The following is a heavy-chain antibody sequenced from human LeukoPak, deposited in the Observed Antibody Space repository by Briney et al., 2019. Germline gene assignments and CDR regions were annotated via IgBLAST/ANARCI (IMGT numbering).Heavy chain of an antibody. J-gene: IGHJ3*02. D-gene: IGHD3-3*01. CDR1: GFTFSSYE. CDR3: ARESAFYDFWSGYYPPYDAFDI. CDR2: ISSSGSTI. V-gene: IGHV3-48*03. Sequence: GGSLRLSCAASGFTFSSYEMNWVRQAPGKGLEWVSYISSSGSTIYYADSVKGRFTISRDNAKHSLYLQMNSLRAEDTAVYYCARESAFYDFWSGYYPPYDAFDIWGQGTMVAVSS.